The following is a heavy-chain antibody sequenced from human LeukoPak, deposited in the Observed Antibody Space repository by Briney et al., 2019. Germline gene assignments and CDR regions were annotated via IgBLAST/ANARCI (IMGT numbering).Heavy chain of an antibody. CDR3: ARPAGYCSSTSCYLRY. CDR2: ITPVLNIA. V-gene: IGHV1-69*10. Sequence: RASVRVSCKASGGTFSTYTITWVRRAPGKGLEWVGGITPVLNIANYAQKFQGRVTMTRDMSTSTVYMELSSLRSEDTAVYYCARPAGYCSSTSCYLRYWGQGTLVTVSS. J-gene: IGHJ4*02. CDR1: GGTFSTYT. D-gene: IGHD2-2*01.